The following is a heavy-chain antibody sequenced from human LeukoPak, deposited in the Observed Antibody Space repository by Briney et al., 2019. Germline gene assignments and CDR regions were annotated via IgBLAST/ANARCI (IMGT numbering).Heavy chain of an antibody. CDR1: AFAFSNHA. D-gene: IGHD4-17*01. CDR2: ISISGGTT. J-gene: IGHJ4*02. CDR3: ANEIRPNDY. V-gene: IGHV3-23*01. Sequence: GGSLRLSCTASAFAFSNHAMSWVRQAPGKGLEWVSSISISGGTTYYADSVKGRFTISRENSKSTLYLQMNNLRADDTAVYYCANEIRPNDYWGQGTLVTVSS.